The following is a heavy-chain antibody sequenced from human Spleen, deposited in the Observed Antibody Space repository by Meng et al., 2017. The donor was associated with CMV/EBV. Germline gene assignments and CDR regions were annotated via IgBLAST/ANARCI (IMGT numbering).Heavy chain of an antibody. CDR3: ARGGDYYGIRGYAVGSVRSYFGY. CDR1: GYSFTDFY. J-gene: IGHJ4*02. D-gene: IGHD5-12*01. CDR2: INPYSGGT. Sequence: ASVKVSCKASGYSFTDFYVHWVRQAPGQGLEWMGWINPYSGGTNYAQKFQGRVTMTRDTSTRTVNMELSGLRSDDTDVYYCARGGDYYGIRGYAVGSVRSYFGYWGQGTMVTVSS. V-gene: IGHV1-2*02.